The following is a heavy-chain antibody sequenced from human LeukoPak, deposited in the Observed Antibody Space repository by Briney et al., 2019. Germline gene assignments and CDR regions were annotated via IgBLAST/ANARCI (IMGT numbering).Heavy chain of an antibody. D-gene: IGHD7-27*01. V-gene: IGHV4-59*08. J-gene: IGHJ6*02. CDR3: ARHASLSGDSYYYYGMDV. CDR2: IYYSGST. Sequence: SETLSLTCTVSGGSISSYYWSWIRQPPGKGLEWMGYIYYSGSTNYNPSLKSRVTISVDTSKNQFSLKLSSVTAADTAVYYCARHASLSGDSYYYYGMDVWGQGTTVTVSS. CDR1: GGSISSYY.